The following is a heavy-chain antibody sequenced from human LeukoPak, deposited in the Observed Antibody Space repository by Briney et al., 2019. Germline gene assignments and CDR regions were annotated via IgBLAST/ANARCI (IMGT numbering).Heavy chain of an antibody. D-gene: IGHD4-17*01. CDR1: GFTFSSYG. CDR3: ARDPVRRPAFDI. Sequence: SGGSLRLSCAASGFTFSSYGMHWVRQAPGKGLEWVAIISGDGSKKYYADSVKGRFTISRDNSKNTLYLQMNSLRAEDTAVYYCARDPVRRPAFDIWGQGTMVTVSS. CDR2: ISGDGSKK. J-gene: IGHJ3*02. V-gene: IGHV3-30*03.